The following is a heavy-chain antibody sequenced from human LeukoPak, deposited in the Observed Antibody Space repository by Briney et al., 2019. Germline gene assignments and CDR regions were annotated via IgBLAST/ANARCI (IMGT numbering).Heavy chain of an antibody. J-gene: IGHJ4*02. CDR3: ARGYTYYDFWSGYYPEYYFDY. CDR1: GGSFSGYY. V-gene: IGHV4-34*01. Sequence: SETLSLTCAVYGGSFSGYYWSWIRQPPGKGLEWIGEINHSGSTNHNPSLKSRVTISVDTSKNQFSLKLSSVTAADTAVYYCARGYTYYDFWSGYYPEYYFDYRGQGTLVTVSS. CDR2: INHSGST. D-gene: IGHD3-3*01.